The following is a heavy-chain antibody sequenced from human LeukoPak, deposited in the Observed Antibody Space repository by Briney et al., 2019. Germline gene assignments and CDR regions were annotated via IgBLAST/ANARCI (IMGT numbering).Heavy chain of an antibody. Sequence: GGSLRLSCAASGFTFSSYSMNWVRQAPGKGLEWVSSISSSSSYIYYADSVKGRFTISRDNAKNSLYLQMNSLRAEDTAVYYCARDRMVRGVIIDNYYYYMDVWGKGTTVTVSS. V-gene: IGHV3-21*01. CDR3: ARDRMVRGVIIDNYYYYMDV. CDR1: GFTFSSYS. D-gene: IGHD3-10*01. CDR2: ISSSSSYI. J-gene: IGHJ6*03.